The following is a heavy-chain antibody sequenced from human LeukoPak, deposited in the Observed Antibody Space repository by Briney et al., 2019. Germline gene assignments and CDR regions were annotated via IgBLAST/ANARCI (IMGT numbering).Heavy chain of an antibody. D-gene: IGHD6-13*01. CDR1: GFTFSSYS. Sequence: GGSLRLSCAASGFTFSSYSMNWVRQAPGKGLEWVSSISSSSSYIYYADSGKGRFTISRDNAKNSLYLKMNSLRAEDTAVYYCARDLVGYSSRNSDYWGQGTLVTVSS. CDR3: ARDLVGYSSRNSDY. J-gene: IGHJ4*02. V-gene: IGHV3-21*01. CDR2: ISSSSSYI.